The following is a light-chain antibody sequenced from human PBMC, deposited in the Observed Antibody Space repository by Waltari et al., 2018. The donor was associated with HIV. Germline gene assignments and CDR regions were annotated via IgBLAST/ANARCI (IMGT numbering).Light chain of an antibody. V-gene: IGLV2-11*01. CDR1: SSDVGAYNY. Sequence: QSALTQPRSVSGSPGQSVTISCTGTSSDVGAYNYVSWYQHHPNKVPNLVIYDVNKRPSGVPYRFAGSKSGTTASLTISGLQAEDEADYYCCSYADTYFVLFGGRTKLTVL. J-gene: IGLJ2*01. CDR2: DVN. CDR3: CSYADTYFVL.